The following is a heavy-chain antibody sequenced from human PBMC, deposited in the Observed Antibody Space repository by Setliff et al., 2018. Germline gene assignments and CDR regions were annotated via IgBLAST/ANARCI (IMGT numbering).Heavy chain of an antibody. CDR2: ISGSAQTT. D-gene: IGHD3-22*01. CDR3: TNDRRKITMKSGGAFDI. V-gene: IGHV3-23*01. Sequence: HPGGSLRLSCAASGFTFSSYAITWVRQAPGKGLEWVSMISGSAQTTYYADSVKGRFTISRDNSKNTLYLQMNSLRAEDTAVYYCTNDRRKITMKSGGAFDIWGQGTMVTVSS. CDR1: GFTFSSYA. J-gene: IGHJ3*02.